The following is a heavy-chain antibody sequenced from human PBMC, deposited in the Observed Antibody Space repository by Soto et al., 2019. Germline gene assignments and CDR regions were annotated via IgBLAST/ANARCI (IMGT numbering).Heavy chain of an antibody. CDR3: AKVTTVPAKPHYGIDV. CDR1: GWGCSSNG. Sequence: PGGWRRRSGAAGGWGCSSNGMSWVRQAPGKGLEWVSAMSGSGGSTYYADSVKGRFTICRENCKKTVYLQRNSLRAEDTAVPSFAKVTTVPAKPHYGIDVCRQGTTVTVSS. CDR2: MSGSGGST. D-gene: IGHD1-26*01. J-gene: IGHJ6*02. V-gene: IGHV3-23*01.